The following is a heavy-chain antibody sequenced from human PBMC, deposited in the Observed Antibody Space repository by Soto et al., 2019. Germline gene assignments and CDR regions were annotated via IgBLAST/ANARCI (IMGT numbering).Heavy chain of an antibody. J-gene: IGHJ4*02. CDR1: GFTFSSYA. CDR2: ISYDGSNK. D-gene: IGHD6-13*01. V-gene: IGHV3-30-3*01. CDR3: ARGLGKAGSQTVDY. Sequence: QVQLVESGGGVVQPGRSLRLSCAASGFTFSSYAMHWVRQAPGKGLEWVAVISYDGSNKYYADSVKGRFTISRDNSKNTLYLQMNSLRAEDTAVYYCARGLGKAGSQTVDYWGQGTLVTVSS.